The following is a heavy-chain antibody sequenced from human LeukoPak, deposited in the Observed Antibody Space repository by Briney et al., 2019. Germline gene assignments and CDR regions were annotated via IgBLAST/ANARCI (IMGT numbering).Heavy chain of an antibody. CDR1: GFTFSSYG. Sequence: GGSLRLSCAASGFTFSSYGMHWVRQAPGKGLEWVAVIWYDGSNKYYADSVKGRFTISRDNSKNTLYLQMNSLRAEDTAVYYCAKDVLTLDYSNYGVDYWGQGTLVTVSS. D-gene: IGHD4-11*01. CDR2: IWYDGSNK. V-gene: IGHV3-33*06. J-gene: IGHJ4*02. CDR3: AKDVLTLDYSNYGVDY.